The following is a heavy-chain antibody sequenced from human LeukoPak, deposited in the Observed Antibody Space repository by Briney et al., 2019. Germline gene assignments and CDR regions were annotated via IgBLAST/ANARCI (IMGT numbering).Heavy chain of an antibody. CDR3: AKTYYYDSSNYPPMDY. V-gene: IGHV3-23*01. J-gene: IGHJ4*02. CDR1: GFTFSSSA. Sequence: AGGSLRLSCAASGFTFSSSAMSWVRQAPGEGLEWVSAISGGGGNTYHADSVKGRFTISRDNSKNTLYLQMNSLRAEDTAVYYCAKTYYYDSSNYPPMDYWGQGTLVTVSS. D-gene: IGHD3-22*01. CDR2: ISGGGGNT.